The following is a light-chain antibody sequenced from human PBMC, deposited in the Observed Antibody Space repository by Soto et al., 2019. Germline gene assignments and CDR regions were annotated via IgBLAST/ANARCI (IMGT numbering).Light chain of an antibody. CDR1: SSNIGSHP. Sequence: QSVLTQPPSASETPGQRVTISCSGSSSNIGSHPVNWYQQLPGTAPKLLLYGDNQRPSGVPDRFSASKSGASASLAISGLQSEDEATYYCASWDNSLNGLYVFGAGTKVTVL. CDR3: ASWDNSLNGLYV. CDR2: GDN. V-gene: IGLV1-44*01. J-gene: IGLJ1*01.